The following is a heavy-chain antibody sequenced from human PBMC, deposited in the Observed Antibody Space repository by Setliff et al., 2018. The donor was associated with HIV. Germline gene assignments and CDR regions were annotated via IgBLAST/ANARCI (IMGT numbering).Heavy chain of an antibody. CDR2: LYVSGDT. D-gene: IGHD2-15*01. V-gene: IGHV4-4*07. CDR1: DDPISSYY. CDR3: ALTGHRLLRGYMDV. Sequence: PSETLSLTCYVTDDPISSYYWSWVRQPAGKGLEWIGRLYVSGDTNYNPSLKSRVTMSLDTSKKHFSLKLKSVTAADTAVYYCALTGHRLLRGYMDVWGKGTTVTGLL. J-gene: IGHJ6*03.